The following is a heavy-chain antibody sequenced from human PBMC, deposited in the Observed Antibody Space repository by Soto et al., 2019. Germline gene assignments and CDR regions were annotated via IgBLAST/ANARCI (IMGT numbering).Heavy chain of an antibody. V-gene: IGHV1-18*01. CDR3: ARALTGYGMDV. CDR2: ITTYNGNT. CDR1: RYIFTNYG. Sequence: QVQLVQSGVEVREPGASVKVSCKAVRYIFTNYGVSWVRQAPGQGLEWMGWITTYNGNTEYAQKFQGRVTMTTDASTSTAYMELWSLRYDDTAIYYCARALTGYGMDVWGQGTTVTVYS. J-gene: IGHJ6*02.